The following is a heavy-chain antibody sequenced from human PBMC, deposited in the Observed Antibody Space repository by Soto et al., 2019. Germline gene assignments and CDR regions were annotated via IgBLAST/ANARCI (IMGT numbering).Heavy chain of an antibody. J-gene: IGHJ5*02. V-gene: IGHV4-59*01. CDR1: GRSISSYC. CDR2: IYYSGST. D-gene: IGHD5-12*01. CDR3: ARERWLQPNWFDH. Sequence: PXETLSLTCTVAGRSISSYCWSWIRQPPGKGLEWIGYIYYSGSTNYNPSLKSRVTISVDTSKNQFSLKLSSVTAADTAVYYCARERWLQPNWFDHWGQGTLVTVSS.